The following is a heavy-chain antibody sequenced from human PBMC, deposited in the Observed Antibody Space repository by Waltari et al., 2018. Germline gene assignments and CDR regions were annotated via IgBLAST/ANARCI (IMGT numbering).Heavy chain of an antibody. Sequence: PGKGLEWIGSIYYSGSTYYNPSLKSRVTISVETSKNQFSLKLSSVTAADTAVYYCARYYYYGSGPKPPSWGQGTLVTVSS. V-gene: IGHV4-39*07. D-gene: IGHD3-10*01. CDR2: IYYSGST. CDR3: ARYYYYGSGPKPPS. J-gene: IGHJ5*02.